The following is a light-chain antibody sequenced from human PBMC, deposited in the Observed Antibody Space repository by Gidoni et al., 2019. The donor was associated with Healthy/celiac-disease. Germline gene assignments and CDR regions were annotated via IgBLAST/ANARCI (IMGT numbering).Light chain of an antibody. V-gene: IGKV3-15*01. CDR3: QQYNKWPPWT. Sequence: EIVMTHAPATLSVSPGERATLSCRASQSVSSNLAWYQQKPGQAPRLLIYGASTRATGIPARFSVSGSGTEFTLTISSLRSEDFAVYYCQQYNKWPPWTFGQGTKVEIK. CDR2: GAS. J-gene: IGKJ1*01. CDR1: QSVSSN.